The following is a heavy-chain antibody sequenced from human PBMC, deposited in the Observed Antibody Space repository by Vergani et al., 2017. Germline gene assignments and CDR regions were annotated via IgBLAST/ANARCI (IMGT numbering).Heavy chain of an antibody. CDR3: ARNIAAAEFVGMDV. CDR1: GFTFSSYW. V-gene: IGHV3-74*02. Sequence: EVQLVESGGGLVKPGGSLRLSCAASGFTFSSYWMHWVRQAPGKGLVWVSRINSDGSSTSYADSVKGRFTISRDNAKNTLYLQMNSLRAEDTAVYYCARNIAAAEFVGMDVWGQGTTVTVSS. D-gene: IGHD6-13*01. CDR2: INSDGSST. J-gene: IGHJ6*02.